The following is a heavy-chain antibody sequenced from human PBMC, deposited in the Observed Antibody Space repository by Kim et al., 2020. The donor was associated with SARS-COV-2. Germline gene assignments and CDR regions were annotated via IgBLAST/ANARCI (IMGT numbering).Heavy chain of an antibody. J-gene: IGHJ1*01. D-gene: IGHD3-16*02. CDR3: ARGAWRLGWFSSGH. V-gene: IGHV3-74*01. CDR2: IDSDESTT. Sequence: GGSLRLSCAASGFTFSSYWMHWVRQAPGKGLEWVSRIDSDESTTYYADSVKGRFSISRDDAKNTLYLQMSSLRVDDTAVYYCARGAWRLGWFSSGHWGQG. CDR1: GFTFSSYW.